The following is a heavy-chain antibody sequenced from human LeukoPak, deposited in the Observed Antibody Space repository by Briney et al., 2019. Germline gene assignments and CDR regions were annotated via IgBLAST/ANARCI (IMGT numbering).Heavy chain of an antibody. CDR1: GFTVSSNY. CDR3: ARDKISARTFDP. J-gene: IGHJ5*02. CDR2: IYSGGST. D-gene: IGHD6-6*01. Sequence: GGSLRLSCAASGFTVSSNYMSWVRQAPGKGLEWVSVIYSGGSTYYADSVKGRFTISRDNSKNTLYLQKNSLRAEDTAVYYCARDKISARTFDPWGQGTLVTVSS. V-gene: IGHV3-66*01.